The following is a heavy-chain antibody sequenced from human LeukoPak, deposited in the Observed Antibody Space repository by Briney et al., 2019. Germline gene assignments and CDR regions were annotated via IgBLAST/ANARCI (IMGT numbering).Heavy chain of an antibody. CDR1: GFTFDDYA. V-gene: IGHV3-9*01. CDR2: ISWNSGSI. CDR3: AKDIGPGSSGFVFDY. Sequence: LPGGSLRLSCAASGFTFDDYAMHWVRQAPGKGLEWVSGISWNSGSIGYADSVKGRFTISRDNAKNSLYLQMNSLRAEDTALYYCAKDIGPGSSGFVFDYWGQGTLVTVSS. D-gene: IGHD6-19*01. J-gene: IGHJ4*02.